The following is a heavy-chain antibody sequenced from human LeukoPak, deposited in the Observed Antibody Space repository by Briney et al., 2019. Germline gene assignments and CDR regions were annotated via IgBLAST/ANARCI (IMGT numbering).Heavy chain of an antibody. D-gene: IGHD6-13*01. CDR1: GLTVRSNY. CDR3: ARCDSSRWNGIDY. CDR2: IHSGCNT. Sequence: PGGSLRLSCAASGLTVRSNYMGWVRQAPGKGLEWVSVIHSGCNTYYADSVKGRFTISRDNSRNTMDLQMNSLRAEDTAVYYCARCDSSRWNGIDYWGQGTLVTVSS. V-gene: IGHV3-53*01. J-gene: IGHJ4*02.